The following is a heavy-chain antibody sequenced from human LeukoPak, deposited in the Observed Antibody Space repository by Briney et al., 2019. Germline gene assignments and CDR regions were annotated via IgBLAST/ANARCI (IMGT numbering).Heavy chain of an antibody. CDR2: IRYDGSNK. V-gene: IGHV3-30*02. J-gene: IGHJ4*02. CDR3: AKDPDARDYGKD. D-gene: IGHD4-17*01. CDR1: GFTFSYNG. Sequence: GGSLRFSCVASGFTFSYNGMHLVRQAPGKGLEWVAFIRYDGSNKYYADSVKDRFTISRDNSKNTLYLQMNSLRDEDTAVYYCAKDPDARDYGKDWGQGTLVTVSS.